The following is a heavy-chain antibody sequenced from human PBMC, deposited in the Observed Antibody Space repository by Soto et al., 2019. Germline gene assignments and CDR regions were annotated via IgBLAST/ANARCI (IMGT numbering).Heavy chain of an antibody. J-gene: IGHJ4*02. CDR2: IKQDGSEK. CDR1: GFTFSRLW. CDR3: AGRFG. V-gene: IGHV3-7*05. Sequence: GGSLRLSCAASGFTFSRLWMHWVRQAPGKGLEWVANIKQDGSEKNYVDSVKGRFTISRDNAKNSLYLQMNSLRAEDTAVYYCAGRFGWGQGTLVTVSS. D-gene: IGHD3-16*01.